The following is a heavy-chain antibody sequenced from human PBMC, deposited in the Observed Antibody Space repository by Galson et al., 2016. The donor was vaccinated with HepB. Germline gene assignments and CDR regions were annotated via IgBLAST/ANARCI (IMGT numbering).Heavy chain of an antibody. Sequence: SLRLSCAASGFTVGNTYMSWVRQFPGKGLECGSVIFSGGTTFYADSVMGRFTISRDNSKNTLYLQMRNLRAEDSALYYCARDSGYNEHGGFDDWGQGTLVTVSS. V-gene: IGHV3-66*02. CDR1: GFTVGNTY. D-gene: IGHD5-24*01. CDR2: IFSGGTT. CDR3: ARDSGYNEHGGFDD. J-gene: IGHJ4*02.